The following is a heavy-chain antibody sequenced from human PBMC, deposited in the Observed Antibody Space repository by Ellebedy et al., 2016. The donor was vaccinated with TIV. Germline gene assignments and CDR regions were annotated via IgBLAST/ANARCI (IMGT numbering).Heavy chain of an antibody. D-gene: IGHD4-17*01. CDR2: ISSSSSYI. Sequence: GESLKISCAASGFTFSSYSMNWVRQAPGKGLEWVSSISSSSSYIYYADSVKGRFTISRDNAKNSLYLQMNSLRAEDTAVYYCARGVTTGFDYWGQGTLVTVSS. V-gene: IGHV3-21*01. J-gene: IGHJ4*02. CDR1: GFTFSSYS. CDR3: ARGVTTGFDY.